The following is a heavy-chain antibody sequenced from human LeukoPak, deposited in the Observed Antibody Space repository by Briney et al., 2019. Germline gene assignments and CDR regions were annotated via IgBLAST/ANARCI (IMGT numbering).Heavy chain of an antibody. CDR3: ARVNPLYCSSTTCLFDY. CDR2: INPNSGDT. J-gene: IGHJ4*02. D-gene: IGHD2-2*01. CDR1: GYTFTGYY. Sequence: ASVEVSCEASGYTFTGYYMHWVRQAPGQGFEWVGWINPNSGDTNYAQKFQGRVTMTRDTSISTAHMELSRLRSDDTAVYYCARVNPLYCSSTTCLFDYWGQGTLVTVSS. V-gene: IGHV1-2*02.